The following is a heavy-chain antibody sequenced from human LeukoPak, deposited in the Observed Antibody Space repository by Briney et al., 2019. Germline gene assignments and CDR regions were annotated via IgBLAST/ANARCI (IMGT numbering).Heavy chain of an antibody. J-gene: IGHJ5*02. D-gene: IGHD2-2*01. CDR3: AREGLGYCSSTSCHNWFDP. CDR1: GFTFSSYS. V-gene: IGHV3-48*04. CDR2: ISSSGSTI. Sequence: GGSLRLSCAASGFTFSSYSMNWVRQAPGKGLEWVSYISSSGSTIYYADSVKGRFTISRDNAKNSLYLQMNSLRAEDTAVYYCAREGLGYCSSTSCHNWFDPWGQGTLVTVSS.